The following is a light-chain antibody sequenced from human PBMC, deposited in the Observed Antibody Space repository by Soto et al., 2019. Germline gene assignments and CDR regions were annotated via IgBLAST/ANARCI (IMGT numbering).Light chain of an antibody. V-gene: IGLV2-8*01. CDR3: CSYAGDKTYV. CDR1: STDVGGYNY. CDR2: EVS. Sequence: QSVLTQPPSAAGSPGQSVTISCTGTSTDVGGYNYVSWYQQYPGKAPKLMIYEVSKRPSGVPDRFSGSKSGNTASLTVSGLQAEDEADYYCCSYAGDKTYVFGSGTKVTVL. J-gene: IGLJ1*01.